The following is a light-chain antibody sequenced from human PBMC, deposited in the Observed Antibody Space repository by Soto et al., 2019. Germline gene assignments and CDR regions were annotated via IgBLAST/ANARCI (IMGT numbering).Light chain of an antibody. J-gene: IGLJ3*02. CDR1: SNDVGGYNY. CDR3: SSFTGSTTWV. CDR2: EVS. V-gene: IGLV2-14*01. Sequence: QSALTQPASLSGAPGQSITMFCTGTSNDVGGYNYVSWYQQHTGKAPKLIIYEVSNRPSGISSRFSGSKSANTASLTISGLQAEDEAEYYCSSFTGSTTWVFGGGTKLTVL.